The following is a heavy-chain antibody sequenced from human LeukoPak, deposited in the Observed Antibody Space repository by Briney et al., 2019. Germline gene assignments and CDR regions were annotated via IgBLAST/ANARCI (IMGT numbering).Heavy chain of an antibody. CDR1: EFSFSTYW. V-gene: IGHV3-74*03. CDR2: INGDGRST. CDR3: TRGPYSTGWFPAAAEYFQL. J-gene: IGHJ1*01. D-gene: IGHD6-19*01. Sequence: SGGSLRLSCAASEFSFSTYWMHWVRQTPGKGLEWISRINGDGRSTTYAEAVKGRFTISRDNAKNTLFLQLNSLRAEDTAVYYCTRGPYSTGWFPAAAEYFQLWGQGTLVTVSS.